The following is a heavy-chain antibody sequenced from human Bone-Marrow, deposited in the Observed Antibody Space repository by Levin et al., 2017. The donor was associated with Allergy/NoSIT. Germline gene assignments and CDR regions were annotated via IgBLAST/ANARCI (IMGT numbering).Heavy chain of an antibody. J-gene: IGHJ4*02. CDR3: ARVRSTGGGSATRKWSFDY. CDR1: GGSINSGSYY. CDR2: IYYSGTT. Sequence: PSETLSLTCIVSGGSINSGSYYWSWIRQHPGRGLEYIGSIYYSGTTNYNPSLKSRVSISMDTSEAQFSLRLSSVTAADTAVYVCARVRSTGGGSATRKWSFDYWGQGILVTVSS. V-gene: IGHV4-31*03. D-gene: IGHD2-2*01.